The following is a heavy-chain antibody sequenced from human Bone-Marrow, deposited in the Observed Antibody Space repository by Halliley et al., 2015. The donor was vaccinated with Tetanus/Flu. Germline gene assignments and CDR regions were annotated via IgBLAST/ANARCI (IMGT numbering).Heavy chain of an antibody. J-gene: IGHJ4*02. Sequence: TLSLTCTVSGDSISSGGFSWSWIRQPPGKGLEWIGYIYHSGTSYYNPSLKSRVTLSVDRSKNQFSLKMSPVTAADTAVYYCARSPRRIRVTTFDDWGQGTLVTVSS. V-gene: IGHV4-30-2*01. CDR3: ARSPRRIRVTTFDD. CDR2: IYHSGTS. D-gene: IGHD2-21*02. CDR1: GDSISSGGFS.